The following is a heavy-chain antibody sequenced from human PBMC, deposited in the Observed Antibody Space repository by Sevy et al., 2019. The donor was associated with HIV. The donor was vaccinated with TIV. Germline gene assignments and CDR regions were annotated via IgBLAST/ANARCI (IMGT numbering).Heavy chain of an antibody. CDR1: GFTFSSYA. CDR2: ISGSGGST. CDR3: ASSPAGTSFDY. V-gene: IGHV3-23*01. Sequence: GGSLRLSCAASGFTFSSYAMSWVRQAPGKGLGWVSAISGSGGSTYYADSVMGRFTISRNNSKNTLYLQMKSLRSEDTAVYYCASSPAGTSFDYWGQGTLVTVSS. J-gene: IGHJ4*02. D-gene: IGHD6-13*01.